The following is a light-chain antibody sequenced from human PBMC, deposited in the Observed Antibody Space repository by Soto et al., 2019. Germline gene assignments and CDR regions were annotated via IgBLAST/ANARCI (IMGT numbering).Light chain of an antibody. V-gene: IGLV1-51*02. CDR1: SSNIGNNY. J-gene: IGLJ2*01. CDR3: GTWDSSLRAYVV. Sequence: QSVLTQPPSVSAAPGQKVTISCSGSSSNIGNNYVSWYQQLPGTAPKLLIYENNKRPSGIPDRFSGSKSGTSATLGITGLQAGDEADYYCGTWDSSLRAYVVFGGGTKLTVL. CDR2: ENN.